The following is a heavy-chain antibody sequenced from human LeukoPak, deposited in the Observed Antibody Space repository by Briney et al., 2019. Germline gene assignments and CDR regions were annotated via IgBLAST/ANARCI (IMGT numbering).Heavy chain of an antibody. CDR1: GVSISTYY. CDR2: IYYSGST. J-gene: IGHJ4*02. Sequence: SETLSLTCTVSGVSISTYYWSWIRQPPGRGLEWIWDIYYSGSTNYNPSLKSRVTISADTSKNQFSLQVRYVTAADTAVYYCARAYYYDSSGYAAQFDYWGQGTLVTVSS. V-gene: IGHV4-59*01. D-gene: IGHD3-22*01. CDR3: ARAYYYDSSGYAAQFDY.